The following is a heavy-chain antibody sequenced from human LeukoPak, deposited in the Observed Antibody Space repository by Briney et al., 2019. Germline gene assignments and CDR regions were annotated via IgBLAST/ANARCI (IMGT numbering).Heavy chain of an antibody. Sequence: PGGSLRLSCAASGFTFSSYAMSWIRQPPGKGLEWIGFIYYSGSTNYNPSLKSRVTISVDTSKNQFSLKLSSVTAADTAVYYCARGDDSGYDEGGFDYWGQGTLVTVSS. V-gene: IGHV4-59*01. CDR1: GFTFSSYA. CDR3: ARGDDSGYDEGGFDY. D-gene: IGHD5-12*01. CDR2: IYYSGST. J-gene: IGHJ4*02.